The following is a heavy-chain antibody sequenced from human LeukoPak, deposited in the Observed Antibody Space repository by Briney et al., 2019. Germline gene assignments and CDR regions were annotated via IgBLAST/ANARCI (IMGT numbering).Heavy chain of an antibody. CDR1: GFMFSRLG. CDR2: IWHDGSVE. V-gene: IGHV3-33*06. CDR3: AKEGDQFRGYLDA. Sequence: PGRSLRLSCTASGFMFSRLGMQWVRQAPGEGLEWVAMIWHDGSVEEYADSVKGLFTISRDNSQNTLYLQMNSLRDDNTAVYYCAKEGDQFRGYLDAWGKGTTVTVSS. D-gene: IGHD3-16*01. J-gene: IGHJ6*03.